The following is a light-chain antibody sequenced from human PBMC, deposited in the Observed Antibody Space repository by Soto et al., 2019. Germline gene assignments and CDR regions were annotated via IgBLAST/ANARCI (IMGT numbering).Light chain of an antibody. Sequence: QSALTQPASVSVSPGQSITISCTGTSSDVGGYNYVSWYQQHPGKAPKLMIYDVSNRPSGVSNRFSGSKSGNTASLTISGLQAEDEADYYCSSYTSSYYVFGTGTKAPS. CDR2: DVS. CDR1: SSDVGGYNY. V-gene: IGLV2-14*01. CDR3: SSYTSSYYV. J-gene: IGLJ1*01.